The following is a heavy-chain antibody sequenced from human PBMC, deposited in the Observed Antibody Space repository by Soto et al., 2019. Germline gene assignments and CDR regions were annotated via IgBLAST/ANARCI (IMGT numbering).Heavy chain of an antibody. J-gene: IGHJ4*02. CDR1: GFTFSDYP. V-gene: IGHV3-30*04. D-gene: IGHD1-26*01. CDR2: ISYDGRVK. CDR3: ARYIIVGAPDYFDY. Sequence: QVQLVESGGGVVQPGRSLSLSCAASGFTFSDYPMHWVRQAPGKGLEWVAVISYDGRVKYYVDSVKGRFTISTDDSKHTLYLQKNSLRVDDTAVYYCARYIIVGAPDYFDYWGQGTLVTVSS.